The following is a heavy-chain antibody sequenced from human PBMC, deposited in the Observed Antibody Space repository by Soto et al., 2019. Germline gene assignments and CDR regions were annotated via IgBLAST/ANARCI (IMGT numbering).Heavy chain of an antibody. CDR1: GFSLSTSGVG. D-gene: IGHD4-17*01. CDR3: AHPHSDYGVIDY. J-gene: IGHJ4*02. CDR2: IYWDDDK. Sequence: QITLKESGPTLVKPTQTLTLTCTFSGFSLSTSGVGVGWIRQPPGKALEWLALIYWDDDKRYSPSLKSRLTIDKXXSKNQVVLTMTNMDPVDTATYYCAHPHSDYGVIDYWGQGTLVTVSS. V-gene: IGHV2-5*02.